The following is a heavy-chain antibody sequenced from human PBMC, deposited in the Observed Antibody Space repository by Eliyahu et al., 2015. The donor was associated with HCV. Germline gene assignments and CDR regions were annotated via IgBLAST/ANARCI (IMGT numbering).Heavy chain of an antibody. CDR1: GFPFSSSA. CDR3: ARDPEWELNAFDI. Sequence: QVQLVESGGGVVQPGXSLXLXCAASGFPFSSSAMHWVRQAPGRGLEWVACISYDGSKKYYADSVRGRFTISRDNSKKTLYLQMNSLRTDDTAVYYCARDPEWELNAFDIWGQGTMVTVSS. V-gene: IGHV3-30-3*01. D-gene: IGHD1-26*01. CDR2: ISYDGSKK. J-gene: IGHJ3*02.